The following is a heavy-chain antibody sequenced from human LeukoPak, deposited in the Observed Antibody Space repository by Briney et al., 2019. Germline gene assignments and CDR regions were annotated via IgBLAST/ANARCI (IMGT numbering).Heavy chain of an antibody. CDR2: IDPNVDDR. D-gene: IGHD6-19*01. Sequence: GASVTVSCKASGYTFSGYWIHWVRQAPGQGLEWMGRIDPNVDDRKYAQKFQGSVTMTRDTSTNTAYMELSSLRSDDTAMYYCARDAAVVGQGSEYWGQGTLVTVSS. J-gene: IGHJ4*02. CDR1: GYTFSGYW. CDR3: ARDAAVVGQGSEY. V-gene: IGHV1-2*06.